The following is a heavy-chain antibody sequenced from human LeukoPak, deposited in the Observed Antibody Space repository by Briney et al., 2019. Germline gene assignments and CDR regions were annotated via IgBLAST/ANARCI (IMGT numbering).Heavy chain of an antibody. Sequence: GGSLRLSCSASGFTFSTYWMSWVRQAPGKGLEWVAVISYDGSNKYYADSVKGRFTISRDNSKNTLYLQMNSLRAEDTAVYYCARDRMATTHFDYWGQGTLVTVSS. J-gene: IGHJ4*02. V-gene: IGHV3-30-3*01. CDR2: ISYDGSNK. CDR1: GFTFSTYW. D-gene: IGHD5-24*01. CDR3: ARDRMATTHFDY.